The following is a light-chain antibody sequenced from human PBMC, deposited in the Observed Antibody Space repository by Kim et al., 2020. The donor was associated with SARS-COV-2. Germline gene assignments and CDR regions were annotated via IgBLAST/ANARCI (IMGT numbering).Light chain of an antibody. CDR2: QDS. CDR1: KLGDKY. J-gene: IGLJ3*02. Sequence: SYELTQPPSVSVSPGQTASITCSGDKLGDKYACWYQQKPGQSPVLVIYQDSKRPSGIPERFSGSSSGNTDTLTISGTQAMDEADYYCQAWDSSTAVFGGG. CDR3: QAWDSSTAV. V-gene: IGLV3-1*01.